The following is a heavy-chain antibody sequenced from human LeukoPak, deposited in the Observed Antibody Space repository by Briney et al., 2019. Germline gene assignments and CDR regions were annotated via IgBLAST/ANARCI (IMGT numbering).Heavy chain of an antibody. V-gene: IGHV3-7*05. J-gene: IGHJ4*02. D-gene: IGHD2-2*01. CDR2: IKQDGSEK. CDR3: ARDQRYCSSSSCPWEPFDY. CDR1: GFTFSSYW. Sequence: GGSLRLSCAASGFTFSSYWMSWVRQAPGKGLEWVANIKQDGSEKYYVDSVKGRFTISRDNAKNSMYLQMNSLRAEDTAVYYCARDQRYCSSSSCPWEPFDYWGQGTLVTVSS.